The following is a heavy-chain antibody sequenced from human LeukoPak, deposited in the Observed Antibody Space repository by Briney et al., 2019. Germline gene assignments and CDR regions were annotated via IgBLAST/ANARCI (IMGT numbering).Heavy chain of an antibody. J-gene: IGHJ4*02. CDR3: ARHYSGGPQYFDY. CDR1: GGSISSSY. D-gene: IGHD6-19*01. Sequence: SETLSLTCTVSGGSISSSYWTWIRQPPGKGLEWIGCIYYSGSTNYNPSLKSRVTISVDTSKNQFSLHLSSVTAADTAVYDCARHYSGGPQYFDYWGQGTLVTVSS. CDR2: IYYSGST. V-gene: IGHV4-59*08.